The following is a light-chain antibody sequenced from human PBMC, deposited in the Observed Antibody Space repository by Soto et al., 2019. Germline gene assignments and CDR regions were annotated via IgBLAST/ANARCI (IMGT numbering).Light chain of an antibody. Sequence: QSVLTQPASVSGSPGQSITISCTGTSSDVGGYNYVSWYQQHPGKAPKLIIYDVSNRPSGVSNRFSGTKSGNTASLTNSGLQAEDEADYYCSSYTSSSTLVFGGGTKLTVL. J-gene: IGLJ2*01. CDR2: DVS. V-gene: IGLV2-14*01. CDR3: SSYTSSSTLV. CDR1: SSDVGGYNY.